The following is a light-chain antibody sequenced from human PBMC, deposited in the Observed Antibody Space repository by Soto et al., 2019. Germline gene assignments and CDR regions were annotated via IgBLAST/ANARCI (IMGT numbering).Light chain of an antibody. J-gene: IGKJ1*01. CDR1: QSININ. Sequence: ETVMTQSPATLSVSPGERATLSCRASQSININLAWYQQKPGQAPRLLIYGESARATGIPARFSGTGSGTEFTLTISSLQSEDFAVYYCQQYNSWPWTFGQGTKVEIK. CDR3: QQYNSWPWT. V-gene: IGKV3-15*01. CDR2: GES.